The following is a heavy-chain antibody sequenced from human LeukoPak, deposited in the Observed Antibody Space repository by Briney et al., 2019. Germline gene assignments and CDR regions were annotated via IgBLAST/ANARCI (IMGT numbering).Heavy chain of an antibody. CDR1: GGSISSYY. CDR2: IYTSGST. V-gene: IGHV4-4*07. CDR3: ARDLGLDYDSSGSDAFDI. Sequence: PSETLSLTCTVSGGSISSYYWSWIRQPAGKGLEWIGRIYTSGSTNYNPSLKSRITMSVDTSKNQFSLRLSSVTAADTAVYYCARDLGLDYDSSGSDAFDIWGQGTMVTVSS. D-gene: IGHD3-22*01. J-gene: IGHJ3*02.